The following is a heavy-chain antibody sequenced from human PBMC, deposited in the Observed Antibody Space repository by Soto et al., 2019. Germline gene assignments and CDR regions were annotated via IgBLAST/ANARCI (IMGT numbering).Heavy chain of an antibody. J-gene: IGHJ5*02. D-gene: IGHD3-10*01. V-gene: IGHV4-39*01. CDR3: ARPFVVRGVTNWFDP. CDR2: IYYSGST. CDR1: GGSIISSSYY. Sequence: PSETLSLTCTVSGGSIISSSYYWGLIRQPPGKGLEWIGSIYYSGSTYYNPSLKSRVTISVDTSKNQFSLKLSSVTAADTAVYYCARPFVVRGVTNWFDPWGQGTLVTVSS.